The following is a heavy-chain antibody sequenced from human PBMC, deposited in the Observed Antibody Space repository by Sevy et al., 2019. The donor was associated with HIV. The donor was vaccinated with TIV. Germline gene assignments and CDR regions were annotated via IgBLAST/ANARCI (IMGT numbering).Heavy chain of an antibody. Sequence: GGSLRLSCAASGFTVSSNYMSWVRQAPGKGLEWVSVIYSGGRTYQADSGKGRFPISRDNSKKTRYLQMNSLRAEDTAVYYCARGPTVVTPKSAFGIWGQGTMVTVSS. CDR3: ARGPTVVTPKSAFGI. D-gene: IGHD4-17*01. CDR2: IYSGGRT. CDR1: GFTVSSNY. V-gene: IGHV3-53*01. J-gene: IGHJ3*02.